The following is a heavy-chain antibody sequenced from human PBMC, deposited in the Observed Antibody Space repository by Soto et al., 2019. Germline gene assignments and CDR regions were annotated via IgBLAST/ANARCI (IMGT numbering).Heavy chain of an antibody. CDR3: AKDRHVVVTAILAY. Sequence: PGGSLRLSCAASGFTFSSYAMSWVRQAPGKGLEWVSAISGSGGSTYYADSVKGRFTISRDNSKNTLYLQMDSLRAEDTAVYYCAKDRHVVVTAILAYWGQGTLVTVSS. J-gene: IGHJ4*02. D-gene: IGHD2-21*02. CDR2: ISGSGGST. CDR1: GFTFSSYA. V-gene: IGHV3-23*01.